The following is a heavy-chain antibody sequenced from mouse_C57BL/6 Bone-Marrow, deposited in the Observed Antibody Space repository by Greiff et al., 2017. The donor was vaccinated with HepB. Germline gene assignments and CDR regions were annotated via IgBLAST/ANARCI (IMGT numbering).Heavy chain of an antibody. CDR2: IDPENGDT. D-gene: IGHD1-1*01. V-gene: IGHV14-4*01. CDR3: TPYYYGSSYDAMDY. J-gene: IGHJ4*01. CDR1: GFNIKDDY. Sequence: VQLQQSGGELVRPGASVKLSCTASGFNIKDDYMHWVKQRPEQGLEWIGWIDPENGDTEYASKFQGKATITADTSSNTAYLQLSSLTSEDTAVYYCTPYYYGSSYDAMDYWGQGTSVTVSS.